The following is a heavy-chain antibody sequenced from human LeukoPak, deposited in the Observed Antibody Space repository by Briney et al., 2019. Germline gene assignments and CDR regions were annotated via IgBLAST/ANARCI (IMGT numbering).Heavy chain of an antibody. CDR1: RDSVSNNTW. D-gene: IGHD4/OR15-4a*01. Sequence: SETLSLTCAVSRDSVSNNTWWSWVRQPPGQGLEWIGEIYHTGFTRYNPSLESRVTMSVDKSKNQFSLSLSSVTAADTAVYFCARDGRYTYGSNLLDCWGQGTLVTVSS. J-gene: IGHJ4*02. CDR2: IYHTGFT. CDR3: ARDGRYTYGSNLLDC. V-gene: IGHV4-4*02.